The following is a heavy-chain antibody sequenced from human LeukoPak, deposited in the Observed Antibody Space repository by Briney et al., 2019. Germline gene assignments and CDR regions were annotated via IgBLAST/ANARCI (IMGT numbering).Heavy chain of an antibody. CDR1: GGTFSSYA. Sequence: SVKVSCKASGGTFSSYAISWVRQAPGQGLEWMGGIIPIFGTANYAQKFQGRVTITADESTSTAYMELSSLKSEDTAVYYCARDQGHYYDSSGYYLTWGQGTLVTVSS. D-gene: IGHD3-22*01. V-gene: IGHV1-69*13. CDR3: ARDQGHYYDSSGYYLT. J-gene: IGHJ5*02. CDR2: IIPIFGTA.